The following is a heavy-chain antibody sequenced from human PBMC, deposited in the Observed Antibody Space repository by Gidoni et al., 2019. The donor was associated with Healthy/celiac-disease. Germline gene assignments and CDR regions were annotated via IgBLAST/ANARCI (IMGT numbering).Heavy chain of an antibody. V-gene: IGHV3-30-3*01. CDR1: GFTFSSYA. CDR2: ISYDGSNK. J-gene: IGHJ4*02. Sequence: QVQLVESGGGVFQPGRSLRLSGAASGFTFSSYAMHWVRQAPGKGLEWVAVISYDGSNKYYEDSVKGRFTICRDKTKNTVDLQKNNLRAEDTAVYYCARDDGFDYWGQGTLVTVSS. CDR3: ARDDGFDY.